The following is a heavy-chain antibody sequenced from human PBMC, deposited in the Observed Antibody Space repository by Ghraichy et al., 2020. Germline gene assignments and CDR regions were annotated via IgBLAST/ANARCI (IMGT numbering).Heavy chain of an antibody. V-gene: IGHV3-23*01. D-gene: IGHD1-26*01. CDR2: FSGSGGLT. CDR1: GFTFSNSA. J-gene: IGHJ5*02. Sequence: GGSLRLSCVASGFTFSNSAMTWVRQAPGKGLEWVSTFSGSGGLTYYADSVKGRFTMSRDNFKNTLYLQMNSLRVDDTAVYYCANQFSGNTHYFDRWGPGTLVTVSS. CDR3: ANQFSGNTHYFDR.